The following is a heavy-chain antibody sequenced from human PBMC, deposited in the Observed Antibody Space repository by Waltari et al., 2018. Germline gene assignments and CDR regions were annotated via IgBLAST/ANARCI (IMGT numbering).Heavy chain of an antibody. CDR2: IYYRGST. CDR1: GPSITTSNSY. D-gene: IGHD3-10*01. Sequence: QLQLQESGPGLVKPSETLSLPCSVSGPSITTSNSYWSWTPQPPGTGLEWIGSIYYRGSTYSSPSLKSRVTISLDTSKNQLSLKVSSVTVADTAIYFCARNMESPYNAPYYFYYMDVWGKGTTVTVSS. J-gene: IGHJ6*03. V-gene: IGHV4-39*01. CDR3: ARNMESPYNAPYYFYYMDV.